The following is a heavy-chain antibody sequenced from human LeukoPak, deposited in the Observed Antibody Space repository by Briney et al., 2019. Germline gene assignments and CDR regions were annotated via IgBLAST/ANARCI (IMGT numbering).Heavy chain of an antibody. CDR2: IYYSGST. D-gene: IGHD4-23*01. CDR1: GGSISSSSYY. CDR3: AKAPHGIRWGFFDY. J-gene: IGHJ4*02. Sequence: PSETLSLTCTVSGGSISSSSYYWGWIRQPPGKGLEWIGSIYYSGSTYYNPSFKSRVTISVDTSKNQFSLKLSSVTAADTAVYYCAKAPHGIRWGFFDYWGQGTLVTVSS. V-gene: IGHV4-39*01.